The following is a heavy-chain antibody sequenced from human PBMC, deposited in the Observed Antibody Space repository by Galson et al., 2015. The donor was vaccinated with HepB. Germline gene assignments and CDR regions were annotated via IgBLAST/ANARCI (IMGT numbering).Heavy chain of an antibody. Sequence: SLRLSCAASGFTFSSYWMSWVRQAPGKGLEWVANIKQDGSEKYYVDSVKGRFTISRDNAKNSLYLQMNSLRAEDTAVYYCARVGYYDFWSGYYETNYYYYYMDVWGKGTTVTVSS. CDR1: GFTFSSYW. CDR2: IKQDGSEK. D-gene: IGHD3-3*01. J-gene: IGHJ6*03. V-gene: IGHV3-7*03. CDR3: ARVGYYDFWSGYYETNYYYYYMDV.